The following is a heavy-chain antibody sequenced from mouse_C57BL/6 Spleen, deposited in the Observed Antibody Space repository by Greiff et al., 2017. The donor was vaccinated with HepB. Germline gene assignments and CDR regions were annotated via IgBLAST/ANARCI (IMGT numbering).Heavy chain of an antibody. CDR2: IDPNSGGT. D-gene: IGHD1-1*01. CDR3: ARSIYYDGSRTLDY. J-gene: IGHJ2*01. CDR1: GYTFTSYW. Sequence: VQLQQPGAELVKPGASVKLSCKASGYTFTSYWMPWVKQRPGRGLEWIGRIDPNSGGTKYNEKFKSKTTLTVDKPTSTAYMQLSSLTSEDSAVYFSARSIYYDGSRTLDYWGQGTTLTVSS. V-gene: IGHV1-72*01.